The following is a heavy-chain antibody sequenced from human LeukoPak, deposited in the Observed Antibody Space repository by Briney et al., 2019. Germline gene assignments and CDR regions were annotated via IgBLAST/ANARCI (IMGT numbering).Heavy chain of an antibody. CDR1: GFTFSSYG. CDR2: IWYDGSNK. D-gene: IGHD2-21*02. CDR3: AREGRCGGDCYYDC. J-gene: IGHJ4*02. Sequence: GGSLRLSCAASGFTFSSYGMHWVRQAPGKGLEWVAVIWYDGSNKYYADSVKGRFTISRDNSKNTLYLQMNSLRAEDTAVYYCAREGRCGGDCYYDCWGQGTLVTVSS. V-gene: IGHV3-33*01.